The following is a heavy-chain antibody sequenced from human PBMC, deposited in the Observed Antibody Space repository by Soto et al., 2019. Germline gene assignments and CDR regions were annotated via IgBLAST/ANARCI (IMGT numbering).Heavy chain of an antibody. V-gene: IGHV5-51*01. J-gene: IGHJ4*02. Sequence: GESLKISCKGSGYSFTSYWIGWERQMPGKGLEWMGIIYPGDSDTRYSPSFQGQVTISADKSISTAYLQWSSLKASDTAMYYCARRSATMGRGVMISYCDYWGQGTLVTVSS. CDR2: IYPGDSDT. CDR1: GYSFTSYW. CDR3: ARRSATMGRGVMISYCDY. D-gene: IGHD3-10*01.